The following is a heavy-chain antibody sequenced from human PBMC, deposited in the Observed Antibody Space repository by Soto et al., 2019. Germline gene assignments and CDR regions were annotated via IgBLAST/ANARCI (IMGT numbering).Heavy chain of an antibody. CDR2: IYYSGST. CDR1: GGSISSYY. V-gene: IGHV4-59*01. J-gene: IGHJ6*02. Sequence: QVQLQESGPGLVKPSETLSLTCTVSGGSISSYYWSWIRQPPGKGLEWIGYIYYSGSTNYNPSLKSRVTISVDTSKNQFSLKLSSATAADTAVYYCARVPSLWSGSGNYYYGMDVWGQGTTVTVSS. D-gene: IGHD3-3*01. CDR3: ARVPSLWSGSGNYYYGMDV.